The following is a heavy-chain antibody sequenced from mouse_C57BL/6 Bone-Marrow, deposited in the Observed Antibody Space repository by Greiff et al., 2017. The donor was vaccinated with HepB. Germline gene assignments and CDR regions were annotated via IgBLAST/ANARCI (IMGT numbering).Heavy chain of an antibody. CDR1: GYTFTSYG. D-gene: IGHD2-4*01. CDR3: ATIYYDYDDGDLFYAMDY. CDR2: IYPRSGNT. Sequence: QVQLQQSGAELARPGASVKLSCKASGYTFTSYGISWVKQRTGQGLEWIGEIYPRSGNTYYNEKFKGKATLTADKSSSTAYMELRSLTSEDSAVYFGATIYYDYDDGDLFYAMDYWGQGTSVTVSS. V-gene: IGHV1-81*01. J-gene: IGHJ4*01.